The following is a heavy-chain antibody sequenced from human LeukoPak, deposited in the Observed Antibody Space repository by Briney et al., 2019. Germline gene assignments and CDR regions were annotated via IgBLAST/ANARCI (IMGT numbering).Heavy chain of an antibody. CDR2: IYYSGGT. V-gene: IGHV4-30-4*01. J-gene: IGHJ6*02. Sequence: SQTLSLTCTVSGGSISSGDYYWSWIRQPPGEGLEWLGFIYYSGGTYYNPSLKSRVTISVETSKKQFSLKLSAVTAADTAVYYCARDSSSWSPLGYYYYYGMDVWGQGTTVTVSS. D-gene: IGHD6-13*01. CDR3: ARDSSSWSPLGYYYYYGMDV. CDR1: GGSISSGDYY.